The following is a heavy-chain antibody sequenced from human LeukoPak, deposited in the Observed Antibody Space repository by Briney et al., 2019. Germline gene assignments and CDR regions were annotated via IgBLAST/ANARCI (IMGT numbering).Heavy chain of an antibody. V-gene: IGHV3-7*01. J-gene: IGHJ3*02. CDR1: GFTFSSYW. Sequence: GGCLRLSCAASGFTFSSYWMSCVRQAPGKGLGWVANRKQDGSEKYYVDSVKRRFSISRDNAKNSLYLQKNSLRAEDTAVYYCATYDSSGYFDAFDIWGQGTMVTVSS. CDR2: RKQDGSEK. CDR3: ATYDSSGYFDAFDI. D-gene: IGHD3-22*01.